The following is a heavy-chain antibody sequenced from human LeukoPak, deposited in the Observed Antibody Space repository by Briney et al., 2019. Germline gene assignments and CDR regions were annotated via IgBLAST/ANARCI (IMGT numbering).Heavy chain of an antibody. D-gene: IGHD3-22*01. J-gene: IGHJ4*02. CDR2: IKQDGSEK. CDR3: ARLNSYYYDSSGFFDY. CDR1: GFTFSSYW. Sequence: PGGSLRLSCAASGFTFSSYWMSWVRRAPGKGLEWVANIKQDGSEKYYVDSVKGRFTISRDNAKNSLYLQMNSLRAEDTAVYYCARLNSYYYDSSGFFDYWGQGTLVTVSS. V-gene: IGHV3-7*01.